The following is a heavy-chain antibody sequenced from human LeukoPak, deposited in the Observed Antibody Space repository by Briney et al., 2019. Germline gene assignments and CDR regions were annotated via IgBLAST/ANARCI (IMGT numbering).Heavy chain of an antibody. CDR3: ARGADSGYSSDN. CDR1: GFTFSNYW. V-gene: IGHV3-74*01. J-gene: IGHJ4*02. CDR2: INSDGRST. Sequence: GGSLRLSCAASGFTFSNYWMHWVRQAPGKGLVWVSRINSDGRSTNYADSVKGRFTISRDNAKSTLYLQMNSLRAEDTAVYYCARGADSGYSSDNWGQGTLVSVSS. D-gene: IGHD3-9*01.